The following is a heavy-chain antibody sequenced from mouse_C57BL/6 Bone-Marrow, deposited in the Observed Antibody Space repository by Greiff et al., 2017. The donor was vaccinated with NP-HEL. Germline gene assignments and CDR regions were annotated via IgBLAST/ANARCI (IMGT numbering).Heavy chain of an antibody. J-gene: IGHJ1*03. CDR1: GYTFTSYW. CDR3: ARRDYYGTYWYFDV. V-gene: IGHV1-72*01. D-gene: IGHD1-1*01. Sequence: QVQLKQPGAELVKPGASVKLSCKASGYTFTSYWMHWVKQRPGRGLEWIGRIDPNSGGTKYNEKFKSKATLTVDNHSSTAYMQLSSLTSEDSAVYYCARRDYYGTYWYFDVWGTGTTVTVSS. CDR2: IDPNSGGT.